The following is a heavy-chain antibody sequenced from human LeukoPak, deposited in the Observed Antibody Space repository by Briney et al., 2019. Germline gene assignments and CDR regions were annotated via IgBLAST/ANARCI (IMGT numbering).Heavy chain of an antibody. J-gene: IGHJ4*02. CDR1: GFTFTSSA. V-gene: IGHV1-58*01. CDR3: AAGGNSDTAMATNY. Sequence: GASVKVSCKAPGFTFTSSAVQWVRQARGQRLEWIGWIVVGSGNTNYAQKFQERVTITRDMSTSTAYMELSSLRSEDTAVYYCAAGGNSDTAMATNYWGQGTLVTVSS. D-gene: IGHD5-18*01. CDR2: IVVGSGNT.